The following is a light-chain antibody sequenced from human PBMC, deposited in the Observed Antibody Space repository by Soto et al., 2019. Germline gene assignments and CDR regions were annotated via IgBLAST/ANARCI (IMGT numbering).Light chain of an antibody. Sequence: ELVMTQNPPKLSVSGRRVDTLCCRASQIVSSNLAWYQQKPGQAPRLLIYGASTRATGIPARFSGSGSGTDFDLSIRCLESDDFAIYYCQEPSYGQVSYAQGTRLEIK. CDR2: GAS. V-gene: IGKV3-15*01. J-gene: IGKJ5*01. CDR1: QIVSSN. CDR3: QEPSYGQVS.